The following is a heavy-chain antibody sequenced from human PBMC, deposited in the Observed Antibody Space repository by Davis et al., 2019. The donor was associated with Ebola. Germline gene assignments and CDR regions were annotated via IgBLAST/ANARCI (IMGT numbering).Heavy chain of an antibody. V-gene: IGHV3-7*01. CDR1: GFTFSSYW. J-gene: IGHJ4*02. CDR3: ARDRSGSSSGWYLQRGDY. Sequence: GESLKISCAASGFTFSSYWMSWVRQAPGKGLGWVANIKQDGSEKYYVDSVKGRFTISRDNAKNSLYLQMNSLRAEDTAVYYCARDRSGSSSGWYLQRGDYWGQGALVTVSS. D-gene: IGHD6-19*01. CDR2: IKQDGSEK.